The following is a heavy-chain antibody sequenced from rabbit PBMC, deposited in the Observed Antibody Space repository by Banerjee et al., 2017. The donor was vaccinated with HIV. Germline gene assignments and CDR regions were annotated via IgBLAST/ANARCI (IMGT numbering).Heavy chain of an antibody. J-gene: IGHJ3*01. CDR2: IDSVSGIG. V-gene: IGHV1S45*01. CDR3: ARGSGWGTRLDL. D-gene: IGHD4-1*01. Sequence: QEQLVESGGGLVQPGGSLKLSCKASGFDFSINTICWVRQAPGKGLEWIGCIDSVSGIGHYASWAKGRFTISKTSSTTVTLQMTSLTAADTATYFCARGSGWGTRLDLWGPRDPGHRL. CDR1: GFDFSINT.